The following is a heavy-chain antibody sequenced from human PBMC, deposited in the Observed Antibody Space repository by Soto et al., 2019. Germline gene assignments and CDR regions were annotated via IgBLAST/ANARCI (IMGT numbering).Heavy chain of an antibody. V-gene: IGHV1-2*04. Sequence: QVQLVQSGAEVKKPGASVKVSCKASGYTFTGYYMHWVRQAPGQGLEWMGWINPNSGGTNYAQKFQGWVTTTRDTSIITAYMELSRLRSDDTAVYSCAKVGPYNWNYFDYWGQGTLVTVSS. CDR3: AKVGPYNWNYFDY. CDR2: INPNSGGT. CDR1: GYTFTGYY. D-gene: IGHD1-20*01. J-gene: IGHJ4*02.